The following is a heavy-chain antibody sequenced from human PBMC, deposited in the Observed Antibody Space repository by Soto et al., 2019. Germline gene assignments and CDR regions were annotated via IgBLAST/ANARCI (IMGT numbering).Heavy chain of an antibody. CDR2: ITSSSSYI. D-gene: IGHD5-18*01. CDR1: GFEFSSDV. J-gene: IGHJ4*02. V-gene: IGHV3-21*01. Sequence: GGSLRLCCAASGFEFSSDVMNWVRQAPGKGLEWVSSITSSSSYIDYAYSVKGLFTISRDNAKNSLYLQMNSLTAEDTAVYYCASKRGYSPRDIWAQGTLVTVSS. CDR3: ASKRGYSPRDI.